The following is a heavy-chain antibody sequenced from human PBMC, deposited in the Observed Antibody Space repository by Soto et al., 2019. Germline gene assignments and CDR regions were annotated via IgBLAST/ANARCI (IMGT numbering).Heavy chain of an antibody. CDR3: ATDDYGIVPY. CDR2: IDPRSGGT. D-gene: IGHD3-10*01. CDR1: GYPFTTYY. J-gene: IGHJ4*02. V-gene: IGHV1-2*02. Sequence: HVQLVQSGTEVKKPGASVRVSCMVSGYPFTTYYIHWVRQAPGQGLEWMGWIDPRSGGTVYEQKFQGRVTMTRDTSISTVYMDLSGLTSDETALYYCATDDYGIVPYWGQGSLVTVSS.